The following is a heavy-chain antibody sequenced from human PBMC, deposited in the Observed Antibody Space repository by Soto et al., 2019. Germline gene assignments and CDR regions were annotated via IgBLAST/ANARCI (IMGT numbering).Heavy chain of an antibody. J-gene: IGHJ4*02. CDR1: GGSISSSTYH. CDR2: IYYTGTT. V-gene: IGHV4-39*02. CDR3: SRERESASEH. Sequence: QLQLQESGPGLVKPSETLSLTCTVSGGSISSSTYHWAWIPQPPGKGLEWIASIYYTGTTYYSPSLKSRVTISVDTSKNHFSLKLSSVTAADTAVYYCSRERESASEHWGQGTLVTVSS.